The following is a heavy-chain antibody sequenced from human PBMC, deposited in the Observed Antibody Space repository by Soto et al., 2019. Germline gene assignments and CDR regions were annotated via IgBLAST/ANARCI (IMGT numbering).Heavy chain of an antibody. D-gene: IGHD1-26*01. V-gene: IGHV3-74*01. J-gene: IGHJ2*01. Sequence: EVQLVESGGGLVQPGGSLRLSCAASGFTFSSYWMHWVRQAPGKGLVWVSRINSDGSSTSYADSVKGRFTISRDNAKNTRYMLMKSLRAEDTAVYYCARGGSLNWSFDLWGRGTLVTVSS. CDR1: GFTFSSYW. CDR3: ARGGSLNWSFDL. CDR2: INSDGSST.